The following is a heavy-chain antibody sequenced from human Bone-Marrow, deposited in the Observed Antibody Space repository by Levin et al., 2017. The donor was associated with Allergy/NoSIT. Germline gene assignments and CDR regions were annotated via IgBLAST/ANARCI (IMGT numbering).Heavy chain of an antibody. V-gene: IGHV1-2*02. Sequence: ASVKVSCKTSGYTFSDFFIYWVRQAPGQGLEWLGWINPNSGETKYAQKFQGRVTVTRDRSMRTAYLELSRLISDDTAVYFCARSLRVANWGSFVSFYLEYWGRGTLVTVSS. D-gene: IGHD7-27*01. CDR2: INPNSGET. J-gene: IGHJ4*02. CDR1: GYTFSDFF. CDR3: ARSLRVANWGSFVSFYLEY.